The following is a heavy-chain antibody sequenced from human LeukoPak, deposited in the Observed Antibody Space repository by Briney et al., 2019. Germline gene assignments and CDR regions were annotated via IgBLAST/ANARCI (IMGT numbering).Heavy chain of an antibody. CDR3: TRDLGII. CDR2: ISAYNGNT. D-gene: IGHD1-14*01. CDR1: GYTFTSYG. V-gene: IGHV1-18*01. J-gene: IGHJ3*02. Sequence: ASVKVSCTASGYTFTSYGISWVRQAPGQGLEWMGWISAYNGNTNYAQKLQGRVTITTDTSTSTAYMELRSLTSDDTAVYYCTRDLGIIWGQGTMVTVSS.